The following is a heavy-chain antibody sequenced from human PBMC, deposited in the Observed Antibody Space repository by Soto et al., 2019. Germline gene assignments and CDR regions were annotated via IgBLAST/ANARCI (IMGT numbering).Heavy chain of an antibody. CDR1: GGSISSYY. D-gene: IGHD3-22*01. V-gene: IGHV4-59*01. Sequence: SETLSHTCYVSGGSISSYYCMWIRQPPGNALESIGYLYYGRSANYNPSIKSRVTMSVDTSKNQCSLTLSSMTASDTAVYYCALRSMSVVPEYWGQGTLVTVSS. CDR3: ALRSMSVVPEY. J-gene: IGHJ4*02. CDR2: LYYGRSA.